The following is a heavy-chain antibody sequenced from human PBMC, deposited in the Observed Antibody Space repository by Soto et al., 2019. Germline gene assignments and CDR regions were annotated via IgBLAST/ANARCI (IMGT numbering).Heavy chain of an antibody. J-gene: IGHJ6*02. CDR2: ISSSGTYI. CDR1: GFIFNDYS. Sequence: GGSLRLSCAASGFIFNDYSMDWVRQAPEKGLEWVSSISSSGTYIYYADSVKGRFTISRDNAKNSLYLQMNSLRDEDTAVYYCARDRLYGMDVWGQGTTVTVSS. V-gene: IGHV3-21*01. CDR3: ARDRLYGMDV.